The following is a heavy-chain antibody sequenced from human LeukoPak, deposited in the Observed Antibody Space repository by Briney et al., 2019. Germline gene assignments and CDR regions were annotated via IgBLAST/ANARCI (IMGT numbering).Heavy chain of an antibody. CDR1: GFTFSDYY. CDR2: ISGSGDYT. D-gene: IGHD2-21*01. J-gene: IGHJ4*02. CDR3: ARGYSSDN. V-gene: IGHV3-11*05. Sequence: PGGSLRLSCAASGFTFSDYYMSWIRQAPGKGLEWVSYISGSGDYTNYVDSVKGRFTIPRDNAENSLYLQMNSLRAEDTAVYYCARGYSSDNWGQGTLVTVSS.